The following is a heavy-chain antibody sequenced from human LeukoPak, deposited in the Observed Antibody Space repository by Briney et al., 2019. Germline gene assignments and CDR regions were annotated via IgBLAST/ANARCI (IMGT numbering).Heavy chain of an antibody. J-gene: IGHJ6*02. CDR1: GYTFTSYD. CDR2: MNPNSGNT. D-gene: IGHD3-3*01. CDR3: ARVGDFWSGYYIYGTDV. V-gene: IGHV1-8*01. Sequence: ASVKVSCKASGYTFTSYDINWVRQATGQGLEWMGWMNPNSGNTGYAQKFQGRVTMTRNTSISTAYMELSSLRSEDTAVYYCARVGDFWSGYYIYGTDVWGQGTTVTVSS.